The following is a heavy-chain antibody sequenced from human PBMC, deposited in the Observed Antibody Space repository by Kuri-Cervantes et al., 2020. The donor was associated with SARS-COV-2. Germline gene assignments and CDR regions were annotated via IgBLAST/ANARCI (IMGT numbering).Heavy chain of an antibody. CDR2: INHSGGT. Sequence: SQSLSLTCAVYGGSFSGYYWSWIRQPPGKGLEWIGEINHSGGTNYNPSLKSRVTISVDTSKNQFSLKLSSVTAADTAVYYCARTLWFGELWFDYWGQGTLVTVSS. CDR1: GGSFSGYY. CDR3: ARTLWFGELWFDY. J-gene: IGHJ4*02. D-gene: IGHD3-10*01. V-gene: IGHV4-34*01.